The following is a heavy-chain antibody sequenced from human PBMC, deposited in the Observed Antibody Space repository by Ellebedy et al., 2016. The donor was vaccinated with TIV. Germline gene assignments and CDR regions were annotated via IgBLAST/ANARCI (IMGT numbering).Heavy chain of an antibody. CDR1: GGAITRAGYS. J-gene: IGHJ5*02. V-gene: IGHV4-61*08. CDR2: IYYSGST. CDR3: ARLNTRYFDWLDWFDP. Sequence: MPSETLSLTCTVSGGAITRAGYSWSSFRQPPGKRLEWIGYIYYSGSTNYNPSLKSRVTISVDTSKNQFSLKLSSVTAADTAVYYCARLNTRYFDWLDWFDPWGQGTLVTVSS. D-gene: IGHD3-9*01.